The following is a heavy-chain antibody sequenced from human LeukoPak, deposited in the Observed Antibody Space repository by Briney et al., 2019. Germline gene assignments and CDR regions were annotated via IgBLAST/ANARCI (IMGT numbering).Heavy chain of an antibody. CDR3: ARGGYGAYFFDY. Sequence: SVKVSCKASGGTFSSYAISWVRQAPGQGLEWMGRIIPIFGTTIYAQKFQGRVTMTRNTSISTAYMELSSLRSEDTAVYYCARGGYGAYFFDYWGQGTLVTVSS. J-gene: IGHJ4*02. V-gene: IGHV1-69*05. CDR2: IIPIFGTT. CDR1: GGTFSSYA. D-gene: IGHD4-17*01.